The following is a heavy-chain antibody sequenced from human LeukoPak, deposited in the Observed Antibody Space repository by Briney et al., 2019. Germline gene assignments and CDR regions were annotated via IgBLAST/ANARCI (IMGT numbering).Heavy chain of an antibody. V-gene: IGHV5-10-1*01. CDR2: IDPSDSYT. J-gene: IGHJ5*02. CDR1: RYSFTSYW. D-gene: IGHD2-15*01. Sequence: GESLKISCKGSRYSFTSYWISWVRQMPGKGLEWMGRIDPSDSYTNYSPSFQGHVTISADKSISTAYLQWSSLKASDTAMYYCARPNARGYCSGGSCYDPWGQGTLVTVSS. CDR3: ARPNARGYCSGGSCYDP.